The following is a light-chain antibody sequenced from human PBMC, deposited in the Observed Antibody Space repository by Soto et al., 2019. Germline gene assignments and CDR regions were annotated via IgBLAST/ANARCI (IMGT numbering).Light chain of an antibody. CDR1: QAIGIY. Sequence: DIQMTQSPSSLSTSVGDRVTITCRASQAIGIYLAWYQQKPGKVPKLLIYAASTLQSGVPSRFSGSGSVTDLTLTTDRLQPEDVATYHCQTYSCPPPTFGQETKEEIK. CDR2: AAS. V-gene: IGKV1-27*01. CDR3: QTYSCPPPT. J-gene: IGKJ1*01.